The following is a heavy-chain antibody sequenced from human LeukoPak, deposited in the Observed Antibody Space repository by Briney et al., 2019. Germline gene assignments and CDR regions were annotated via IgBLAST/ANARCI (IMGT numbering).Heavy chain of an antibody. D-gene: IGHD5-12*01. CDR1: GFTFSSYW. CDR2: IKQDGSEK. Sequence: GGSLRLSCAASGFTFSSYWTSWVRQAPGKGLEWVANIKQDGSEKYYVDSVKGRFTISRDNAKNSLYLQMNSLRAEDTAVYYCARGLVKWLRIGVGYWGQGTLVTVSS. J-gene: IGHJ4*02. CDR3: ARGLVKWLRIGVGY. V-gene: IGHV3-7*01.